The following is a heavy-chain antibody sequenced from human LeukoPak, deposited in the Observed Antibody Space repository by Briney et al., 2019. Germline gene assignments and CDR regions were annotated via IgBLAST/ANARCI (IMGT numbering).Heavy chain of an antibody. CDR1: GFTFSSYA. CDR3: AKGVEYSSSPRLFDY. D-gene: IGHD6-6*01. J-gene: IGHJ4*02. V-gene: IGHV3-23*01. Sequence: PGGSLRLSCAASGFTFSSYAMSWVRQAPGKGLEWVSAISGSGGSTYYADSVKGRFTISRDNSKNTLYLQMNGLRAEDTAVYYCAKGVEYSSSPRLFDYWGQGTLVTVSS. CDR2: ISGSGGST.